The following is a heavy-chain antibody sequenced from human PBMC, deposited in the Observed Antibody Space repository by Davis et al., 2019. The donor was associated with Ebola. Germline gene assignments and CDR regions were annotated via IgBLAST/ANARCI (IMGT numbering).Heavy chain of an antibody. J-gene: IGHJ4*02. Sequence: PGGSLRLSCAVSGFSFRSYGMHWVRQAPGKGLEWVAVISYDGSNKYYADSVKGRFTISRDNSKNTLYLQMNSLRAEDTAVYYCARASGYSSSWLDYWGQGTLVTVSS. CDR3: ARASGYSSSWLDY. CDR2: ISYDGSNK. D-gene: IGHD6-13*01. CDR1: GFSFRSYG. V-gene: IGHV3-30*03.